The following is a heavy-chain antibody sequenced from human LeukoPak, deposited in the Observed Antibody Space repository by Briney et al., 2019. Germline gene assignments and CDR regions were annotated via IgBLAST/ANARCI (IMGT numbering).Heavy chain of an antibody. D-gene: IGHD6-6*01. Sequence: SVKVSCKAPGGTFSSYAISWVRQAPGQGLEWMGRIIPILGIANYAQKFQGRVTITADKSTSTAYMELSSLRSEDTAVYYCASSSIAARGAFDIWGQGTMVTVSS. J-gene: IGHJ3*02. V-gene: IGHV1-69*04. CDR1: GGTFSSYA. CDR2: IIPILGIA. CDR3: ASSSIAARGAFDI.